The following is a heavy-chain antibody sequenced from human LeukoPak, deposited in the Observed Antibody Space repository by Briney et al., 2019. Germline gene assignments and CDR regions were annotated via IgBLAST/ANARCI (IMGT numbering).Heavy chain of an antibody. CDR3: ARGGAAAGTRNWFDP. CDR1: GFTFSSYW. D-gene: IGHD6-13*01. J-gene: IGHJ5*02. Sequence: PGGSLRLSCAASGFTFSSYWMSWVRQAPGKGLEWVANIKQDGSEKYYVDSVKGRFTISRDNAKNSLYLQMNSLRAEDTAVYYCARGGAAAGTRNWFDPWGQGTLVTVSS. V-gene: IGHV3-7*01. CDR2: IKQDGSEK.